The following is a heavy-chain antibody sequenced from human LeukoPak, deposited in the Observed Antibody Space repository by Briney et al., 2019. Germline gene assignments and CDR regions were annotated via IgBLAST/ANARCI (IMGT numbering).Heavy chain of an antibody. CDR2: IIPIFGTA. CDR3: ARYGGNSYAIDY. Sequence: ASVKVSCRASGGTFSSYAISWVRQAPGQGLEWMGGIIPIFGTANYAQKFQGRVTITADESTSTAYMELSSLRSEDTAVYYCARYGGNSYAIDYWGQGTLVTVSS. D-gene: IGHD4-23*01. CDR1: GGTFSSYA. J-gene: IGHJ4*02. V-gene: IGHV1-69*13.